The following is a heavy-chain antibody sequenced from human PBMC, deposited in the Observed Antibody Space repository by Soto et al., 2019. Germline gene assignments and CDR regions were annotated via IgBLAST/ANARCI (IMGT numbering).Heavy chain of an antibody. Sequence: EVQLLESGGGLVQPGGSLRLSCAASGFIFTSYAMSWVRQAPGKGVEWVSGISNSGGSTDYADSVKGRFFISRDNSKNTLYLQMNSLRAEDTAVYYCARSGWHDAFDIWGQGTMVTVSS. V-gene: IGHV3-23*01. CDR3: ARSGWHDAFDI. D-gene: IGHD6-19*01. J-gene: IGHJ3*02. CDR2: ISNSGGST. CDR1: GFIFTSYA.